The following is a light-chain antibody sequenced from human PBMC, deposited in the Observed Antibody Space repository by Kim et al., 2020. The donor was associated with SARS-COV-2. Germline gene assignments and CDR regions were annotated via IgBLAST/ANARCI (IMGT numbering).Light chain of an antibody. J-gene: IGKJ3*01. V-gene: IGKV1-9*01. CDR3: QQLHSYPPFT. Sequence: PVGDRVTSTCRASQGISSSLAWYQQKPGKAPKLLIYAASTLHSGVPSRFSGSGSGTDFTLTISSLQPEDYATYYCQQLHSYPPFTFGPGTKVDIK. CDR2: AAS. CDR1: QGISSS.